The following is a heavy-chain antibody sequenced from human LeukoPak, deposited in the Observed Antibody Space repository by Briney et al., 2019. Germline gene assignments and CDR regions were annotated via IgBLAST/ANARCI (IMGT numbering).Heavy chain of an antibody. CDR2: VYPLDSDT. D-gene: IGHD4/OR15-4a*01. CDR1: GYNFFSNYW. J-gene: IGHJ5*02. CDR3: VRRLTMSHSGGDWFDP. Sequence: GESLKISCQTSGYNFFSNYWTAWVRQMPGKGLEWMGMVYPLDSDTRYSPSFQGQVTFSADKSTNTAYLQWSSLKASDTAMYYCVRRLTMSHSGGDWFDPWGQGTLVTVSS. V-gene: IGHV5-51*01.